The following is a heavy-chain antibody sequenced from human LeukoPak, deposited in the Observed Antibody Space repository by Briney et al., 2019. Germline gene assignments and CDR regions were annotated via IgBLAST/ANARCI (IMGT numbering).Heavy chain of an antibody. CDR1: GFTVSSIY. Sequence: GGSLRHSCAASGFTVSSIYMSWVRQAPGKGLEWVSVIYSGGSTYNADSVKGRFTISRDTSKNTLYLHISNLRAEDTAVYYCARSRASSRAPDYWGQGTLVTVSS. CDR3: ARSRASSRAPDY. CDR2: IYSGGST. J-gene: IGHJ4*02. D-gene: IGHD6-13*01. V-gene: IGHV3-66*01.